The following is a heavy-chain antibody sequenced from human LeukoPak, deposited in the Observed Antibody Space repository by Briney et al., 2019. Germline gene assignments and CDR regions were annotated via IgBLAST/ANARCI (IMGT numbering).Heavy chain of an antibody. V-gene: IGHV3-20*04. CDR2: INWNGAWT. CDR1: GFKFDDYG. J-gene: IGHJ5*02. CDR3: AGYYYDSSRGFDL. D-gene: IGHD3-22*01. Sequence: PGGSLRFSCAASGFKFDDYGMSWVRHAPGKGLEWVCDINWNGAWTGYADSVKGRFTISRDNAKNSLYLQMNSLRAEDTALYYCAGYYYDSSRGFDLWGQGTLVTVSA.